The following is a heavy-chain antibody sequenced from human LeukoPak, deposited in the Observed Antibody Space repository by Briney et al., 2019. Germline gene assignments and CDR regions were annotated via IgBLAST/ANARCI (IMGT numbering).Heavy chain of an antibody. V-gene: IGHV3-30*18. D-gene: IGHD3-10*01. Sequence: GRSLRLSCTASGFTFSKNDMHWVRQAPGKGLEWVAVISYDGGNKYYADSVKGRFTISRDNSKNTLYLQMNSLRTEDTAVYYCAKDIGEGGQWAFNYWGQGTLVTVSS. CDR3: AKDIGEGGQWAFNY. CDR1: GFTFSKND. CDR2: ISYDGGNK. J-gene: IGHJ4*02.